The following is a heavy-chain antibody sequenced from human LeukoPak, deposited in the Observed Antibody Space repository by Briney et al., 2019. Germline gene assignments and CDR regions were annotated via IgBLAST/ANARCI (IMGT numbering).Heavy chain of an antibody. Sequence: ASVKVSCKASGYTFTGYYMHWVRQAPGQGLEWMGWINPNSGGTNYAQKFQGRVTMTRDTSISTAYVELSRLRSDDTAVYYCARGRKVRGVIFATIDYWGQGTLVTVSS. D-gene: IGHD3-10*01. CDR2: INPNSGGT. J-gene: IGHJ4*02. V-gene: IGHV1-2*02. CDR3: ARGRKVRGVIFATIDY. CDR1: GYTFTGYY.